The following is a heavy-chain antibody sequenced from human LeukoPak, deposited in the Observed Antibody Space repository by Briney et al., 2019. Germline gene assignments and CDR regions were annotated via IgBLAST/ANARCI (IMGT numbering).Heavy chain of an antibody. CDR3: ARSRELLDFDT. Sequence: ASVKVSCKTSGYTFSDYTIHWVRQAPGQGLEWMGWINPSSNAANYAQRFEGRVSLARDTSISTADMVLTSLTSDDTGVYYCARSRELLDFDTWGQGTLVSVSS. J-gene: IGHJ4*02. CDR2: INPSSNAA. CDR1: GYTFSDYT. D-gene: IGHD3-10*01. V-gene: IGHV1-2*02.